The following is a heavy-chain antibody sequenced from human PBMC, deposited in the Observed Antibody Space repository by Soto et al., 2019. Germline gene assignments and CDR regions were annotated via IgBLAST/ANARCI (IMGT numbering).Heavy chain of an antibody. D-gene: IGHD3-9*01. V-gene: IGHV1-69*13. CDR2: IIPIFGTA. CDR1: GGTFSSYA. J-gene: IGHJ5*02. Sequence: ASVKVSGKASGGTFSSYAISWVRQAPGQGLEWMGGIIPIFGTANYAQKFQGRVTITADESTSTAYMELSSLRSEDTAVYYCAREGDILTGLNWFDPWGQGTLVTVSS. CDR3: AREGDILTGLNWFDP.